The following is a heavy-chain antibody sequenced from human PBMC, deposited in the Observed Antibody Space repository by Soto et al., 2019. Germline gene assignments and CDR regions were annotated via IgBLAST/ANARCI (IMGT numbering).Heavy chain of an antibody. V-gene: IGHV3-66*01. J-gene: IGHJ4*02. D-gene: IGHD3-16*01. Sequence: EEQLVESGGDLVQPGGSLRLSWAASGLTVSNNYMSGVRKAPGKGLEWVSLIYSGGSTYYEDSVKGRFTISRDSSKNTLYLQMNSLRAEDTAMYYCAAYSHKGYWGQGTLVTVSS. CDR1: GLTVSNNY. CDR3: AAYSHKGY. CDR2: IYSGGST.